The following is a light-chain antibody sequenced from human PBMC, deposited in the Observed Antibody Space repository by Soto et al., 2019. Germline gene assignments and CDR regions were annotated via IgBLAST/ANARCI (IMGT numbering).Light chain of an antibody. V-gene: IGKV3-20*01. CDR2: GAS. CDR3: QQYGRSPLT. CDR1: PSLSSTY. Sequence: EIVLTQSPGILSLSPGERATLSCRASPSLSSTYLAWYQQKPGQAPRLLIYGASSRATGIPDRFSGSGSGTDFTLTISRLEPEDFAVYYCQQYGRSPLTFGGGTKVDIK. J-gene: IGKJ4*01.